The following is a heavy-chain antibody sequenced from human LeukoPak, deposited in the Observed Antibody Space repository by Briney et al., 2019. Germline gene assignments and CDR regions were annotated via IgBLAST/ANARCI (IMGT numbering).Heavy chain of an antibody. V-gene: IGHV4-30-4*01. CDR3: ARPYYYDSKIDP. CDR1: GGSISSGDYY. J-gene: IGHJ5*02. Sequence: SQTLSLTCTVSGGSISSGDYYWSWIRQPPGKGLEWIAYMYYSGSTYYNPSLKSRVTMSADTSKNQLSLKLSSVTAADTAVYYCARPYYYDSKIDPWGQGILVTVSS. D-gene: IGHD3-22*01. CDR2: MYYSGST.